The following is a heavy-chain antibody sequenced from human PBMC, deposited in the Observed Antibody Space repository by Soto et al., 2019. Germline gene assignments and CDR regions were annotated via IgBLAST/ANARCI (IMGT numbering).Heavy chain of an antibody. CDR3: ARARFGELLSH. CDR1: GFTVSSNY. J-gene: IGHJ4*02. D-gene: IGHD3-10*01. Sequence: EVQLVETGGGLIQPGGSLILSCAASGFTVSSNYMSWVRQAPGKGLEWVSVIYSGGSTYYADSVKGRFTISRDNSKNTLYLQMNSLRAEDTAVYYCARARFGELLSHWGQGTLVTVSS. CDR2: IYSGGST. V-gene: IGHV3-53*02.